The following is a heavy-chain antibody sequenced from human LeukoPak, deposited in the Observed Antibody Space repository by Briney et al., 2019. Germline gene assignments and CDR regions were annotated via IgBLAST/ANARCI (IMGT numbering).Heavy chain of an antibody. J-gene: IGHJ4*02. CDR3: ARDVAIS. V-gene: IGHV1-2*06. D-gene: IGHD3-3*01. CDR1: GGTFSSYA. Sequence: GSSVKVSCKASGGTFSSYAISWVRQAPGQGLEWMGRINPNSGGTNYAQKFQGRVTMTRDTSISTAYMELSRLRSDDTAVYYCARDVAISWGQGTLVTVSS. CDR2: INPNSGGT.